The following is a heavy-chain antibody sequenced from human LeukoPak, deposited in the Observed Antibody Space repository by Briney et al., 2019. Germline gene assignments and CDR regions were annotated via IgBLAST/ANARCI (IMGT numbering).Heavy chain of an antibody. CDR3: AKDIARCSGGSCYGWGGPRAGGVYYYYMDV. Sequence: PGGSLRLSCAASGFTFSSYWMSWVRQAPGKGLEWVANIKQDGSEKYYVDSVKGRFTISRDNAKNSLYLQMNSLRTEDTALYYCAKDIARCSGGSCYGWGGPRAGGVYYYYMDVWGKGTTVTISS. V-gene: IGHV3-7*03. CDR2: IKQDGSEK. J-gene: IGHJ6*03. CDR1: GFTFSSYW. D-gene: IGHD2-15*01.